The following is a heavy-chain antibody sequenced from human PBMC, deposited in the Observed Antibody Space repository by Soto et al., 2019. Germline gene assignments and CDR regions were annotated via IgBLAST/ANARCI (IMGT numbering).Heavy chain of an antibody. D-gene: IGHD3-22*01. CDR2: MNPNSGNT. Sequence: ASVKVSCKASGYTFTSYDINWVRQATGQGLEWMGWMNPNSGNTGYAQKFQGRVTMTRNTSISTAYMELSSLRSEDTAVYYCARLGYYDSSGPVGFEPWGQGTLVTVYS. V-gene: IGHV1-8*01. J-gene: IGHJ5*02. CDR1: GYTFTSYD. CDR3: ARLGYYDSSGPVGFEP.